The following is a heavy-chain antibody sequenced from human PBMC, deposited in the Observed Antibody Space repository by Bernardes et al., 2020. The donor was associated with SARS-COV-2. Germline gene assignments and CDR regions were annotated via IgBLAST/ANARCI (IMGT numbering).Heavy chain of an antibody. CDR3: EHPSRDYSDTDGYYRTDAFDV. V-gene: IGHV2-5*01. Sequence: SGSTLVKPTHTLTLTCTISVFSLTPTGVGVGWIRQPPGKALEWLALIYWHDDKRYSPSLRSRVTITKDTSKNQVVLTMTNVDPVEKATYLCEHPSRDYSDTDGYYRTDAFDVWGQGIMGAVSS. CDR2: IYWHDDK. J-gene: IGHJ3*01. D-gene: IGHD3-22*01. CDR1: VFSLTPTGVG.